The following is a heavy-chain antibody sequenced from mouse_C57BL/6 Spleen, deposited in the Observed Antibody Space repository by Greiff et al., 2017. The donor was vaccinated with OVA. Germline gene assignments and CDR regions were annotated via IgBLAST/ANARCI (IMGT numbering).Heavy chain of an antibody. CDR3: ARKGGTAQAWFAY. D-gene: IGHD3-2*02. CDR2: IYPGDGDT. CDR1: GYAFSSSW. V-gene: IGHV1-82*01. J-gene: IGHJ3*01. Sequence: VQLQQSGPELVKPGASVKISCKASGYAFSSSWMNWVKQRPGKGLEWIGRIYPGDGDTNYNGTFKGKATLTADKSSSTAYMQLSSLTSEDSAVYFGARKGGTAQAWFAYWGQGTLVTVSA.